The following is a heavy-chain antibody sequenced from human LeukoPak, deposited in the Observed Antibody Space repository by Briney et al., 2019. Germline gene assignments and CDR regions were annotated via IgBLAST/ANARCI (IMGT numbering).Heavy chain of an antibody. CDR2: IYYSGST. V-gene: IGHV4-59*01. Sequence: SETLSLTCTVSGGSISSDYWSWIRQPPGKGLEWIGYIYYSGSTNYNPSLKSRVTISVDTSKNQFSLKLSSVTAADTAVYYCARDLGYWGQGTLVTVSS. D-gene: IGHD7-27*01. CDR1: GGSISSDY. J-gene: IGHJ4*02. CDR3: ARDLGY.